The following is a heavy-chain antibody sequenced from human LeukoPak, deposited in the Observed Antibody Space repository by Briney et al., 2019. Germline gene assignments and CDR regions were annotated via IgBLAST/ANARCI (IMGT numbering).Heavy chain of an antibody. V-gene: IGHV4-59*08. J-gene: IGHJ5*02. Sequence: SETLSPTCTVSGGSISSYYWSWIRQPPGKGLEWIGYIYYSGSTNYNPSLKSRVTISVDTSKNQFSLKLSSVTAADTAVYYCARLDDYGDYSNWFDPWGQGTLVTVSS. CDR2: IYYSGST. D-gene: IGHD4-17*01. CDR1: GGSISSYY. CDR3: ARLDDYGDYSNWFDP.